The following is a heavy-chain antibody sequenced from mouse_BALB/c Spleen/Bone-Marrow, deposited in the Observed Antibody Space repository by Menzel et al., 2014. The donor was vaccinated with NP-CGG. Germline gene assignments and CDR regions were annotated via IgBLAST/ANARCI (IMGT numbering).Heavy chain of an antibody. V-gene: IGHV1-67*01. Sequence: QVQLQQFGPEGVGPGVSAEISCQGSGYTFNDYAMHWVKQSHAKSLGWVGVISTYNGNTSYNQKFKGKATMTVDKSSSTAYMELARLTSEDSAIYYCARSPYGSRSYFDYWGQGTTLTVSS. CDR3: ARSPYGSRSYFDY. J-gene: IGHJ2*01. D-gene: IGHD1-1*01. CDR1: GYTFNDYA. CDR2: ISTYNGNT.